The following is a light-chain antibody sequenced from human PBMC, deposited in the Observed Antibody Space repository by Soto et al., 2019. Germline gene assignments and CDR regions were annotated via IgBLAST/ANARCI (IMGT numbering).Light chain of an antibody. CDR2: DVS. V-gene: IGKV3-15*01. CDR3: QQYNNWPFS. Sequence: EIVMTQSPATLSVSPGERATLSCRAGQGVTTNFAWYQQKSGQSPRLPIYDVSTRATGVPARFSGTGSETDFTLTISGLQSDDSAVYFCQQYNNWPFSFGQGTRLEIK. J-gene: IGKJ5*01. CDR1: QGVTTN.